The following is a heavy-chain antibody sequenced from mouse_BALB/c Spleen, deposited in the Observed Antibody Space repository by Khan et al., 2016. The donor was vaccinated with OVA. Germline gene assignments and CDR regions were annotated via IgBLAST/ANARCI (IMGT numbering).Heavy chain of an antibody. D-gene: IGHD1-1*01. CDR1: GYSFTGYF. Sequence: EVQLQQSGPELVKPGASVKISCKASGYSFTGYFMHWVMQSHGKSLEWIGRINPHIGETFYNQKFKGKATLNVDESSSKAHMELRSLASEDSAVYFCARIYGSDFDYWGQGTTLTVSS. V-gene: IGHV1-20*02. J-gene: IGHJ2*01. CDR3: ARIYGSDFDY. CDR2: INPHIGET.